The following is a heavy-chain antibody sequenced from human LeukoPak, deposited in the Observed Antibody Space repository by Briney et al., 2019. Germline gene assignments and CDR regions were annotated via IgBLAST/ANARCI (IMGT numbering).Heavy chain of an antibody. V-gene: IGHV4-39*07. J-gene: IGHJ4*02. CDR2: IYYSGSS. Sequence: PSETLSLTCTVSGDFIRSNSHYWAWIRQPPGKGLEWIGSIYYSGSSYYNPSLKSRVTISVDTSKNQFSLNLSSVTAADTAVYYCARALYDDFFRPHLQYFDNWGQGTLVTVSS. D-gene: IGHD4-17*01. CDR3: ARALYDDFFRPHLQYFDN. CDR1: GDFIRSNSHY.